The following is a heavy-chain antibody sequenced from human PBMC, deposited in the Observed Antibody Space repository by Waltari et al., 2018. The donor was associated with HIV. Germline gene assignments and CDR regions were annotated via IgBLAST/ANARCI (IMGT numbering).Heavy chain of an antibody. J-gene: IGHJ5*02. CDR3: VRGLGSRPHYRSYDP. D-gene: IGHD3-10*01. CDR2: IEQNGDT. V-gene: IGHV4-34*01. CDR1: GDSLGGFF. Sequence: QLRPQQWGAGLLRSSETLSLTCAVYGDSLGGFFCAWISRSPEKGMEWLGKIEQNGDTNYHPSYNSRVSTAVDTCKNQVSLSLSSATAADTAVYYCVRGLGSRPHYRSYDPLGQGTPVSISS.